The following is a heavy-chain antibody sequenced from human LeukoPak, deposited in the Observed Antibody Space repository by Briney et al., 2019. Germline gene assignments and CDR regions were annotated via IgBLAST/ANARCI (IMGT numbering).Heavy chain of an antibody. CDR1: GFTFSRYD. CDR2: ISRTVTTT. Sequence: GGSLRLSCAASGFTFSRYDLSWVRQAPGKGLECVSTISRTVTTTYYADSVKGRFTISRDNSKNSLYLQMNSLRAEDTAVYYCARVGSSWYGGYFDYWGQGTLVTVSS. V-gene: IGHV3-23*05. CDR3: ARVGSSWYGGYFDY. J-gene: IGHJ4*02. D-gene: IGHD6-13*01.